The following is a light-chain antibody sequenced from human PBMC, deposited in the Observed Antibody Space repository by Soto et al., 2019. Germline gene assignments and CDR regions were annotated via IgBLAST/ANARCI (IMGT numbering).Light chain of an antibody. V-gene: IGKV1-33*01. Sequence: IQMTQSTAARSASVGERVTITCRASQYIKNYLNWYQQKSGKAPKLPIYDASDLETGVPSRFSGSGSGTDFTFTINSLQPEDSATYYCQKYDNLPLTFGGGTKAAIK. J-gene: IGKJ4*01. CDR3: QKYDNLPLT. CDR1: QYIKNY. CDR2: DAS.